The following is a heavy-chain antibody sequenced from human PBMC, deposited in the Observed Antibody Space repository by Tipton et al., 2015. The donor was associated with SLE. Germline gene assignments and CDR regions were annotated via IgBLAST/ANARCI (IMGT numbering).Heavy chain of an antibody. CDR2: IYYSGST. J-gene: IGHJ4*02. Sequence: TLSLTCTVSGGSISSGDYYWSWIRQPPGKGLEWIGYIYYSGSTNYNPSLKSRITISVDTSKNQFSLKLSSVAAADTAVYYCAYALQQWLGLRYWGQGTLVTVSS. CDR1: GGSISSGDYY. CDR3: AYALQQWLGLRY. D-gene: IGHD6-19*01. V-gene: IGHV4-61*08.